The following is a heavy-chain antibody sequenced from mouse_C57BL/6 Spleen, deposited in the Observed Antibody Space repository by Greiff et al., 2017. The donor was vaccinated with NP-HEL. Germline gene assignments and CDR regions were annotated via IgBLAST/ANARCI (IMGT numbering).Heavy chain of an antibody. Sequence: VQLQQSGAELVKPGASVKMSCKASGYTFTSYWITWVKQRPGQGLEWIGDIYPGSGSTNYNEKFKSKATLTVDTSSSTAYMQLSSLTSEDSAVYYGARSYYGSSYLWYFDVWGTGTTVTVSS. J-gene: IGHJ1*03. CDR1: GYTFTSYW. CDR2: IYPGSGST. D-gene: IGHD1-1*01. V-gene: IGHV1-55*01. CDR3: ARSYYGSSYLWYFDV.